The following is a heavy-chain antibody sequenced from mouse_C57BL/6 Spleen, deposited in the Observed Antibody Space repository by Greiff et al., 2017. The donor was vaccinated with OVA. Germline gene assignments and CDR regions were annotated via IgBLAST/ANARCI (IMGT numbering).Heavy chain of an antibody. CDR2: IYPGDGDT. CDR1: GYAFSSSW. J-gene: IGHJ4*01. Sequence: VQLQQSGPELVKPGASVKISCKASGYAFSSSWMNWVKQRPGKGLEWIGRIYPGDGDTNYNGKFKGKATLTADKSSRTAYMQLSSLTSEDSAVYFCAPYDYDGYYYAMDYWGQGTSVTVSS. V-gene: IGHV1-82*01. D-gene: IGHD2-4*01. CDR3: APYDYDGYYYAMDY.